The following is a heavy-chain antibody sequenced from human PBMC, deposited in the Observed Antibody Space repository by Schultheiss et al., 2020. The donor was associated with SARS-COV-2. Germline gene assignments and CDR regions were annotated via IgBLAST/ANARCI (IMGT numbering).Heavy chain of an antibody. CDR1: GGSISSYY. J-gene: IGHJ4*02. CDR2: IYYSGST. CDR3: ARLIAAAYFDY. V-gene: IGHV4-59*01. Sequence: SETLSLTCTVSGGSISSYYWSWIRQPPGKGLEWIGYIYYSGSTNYNPSLKSRVTISVDTSKNQFSLKLSSVTAADTAVYYCARLIAAAYFDYWGQGTLVTVSS. D-gene: IGHD6-13*01.